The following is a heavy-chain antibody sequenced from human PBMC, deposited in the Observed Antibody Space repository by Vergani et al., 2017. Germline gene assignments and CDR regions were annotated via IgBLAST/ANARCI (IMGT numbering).Heavy chain of an antibody. V-gene: IGHV1-46*03. J-gene: IGHJ4*01. CDR3: ARGDYGILTGYRV. Sequence: QVQVVQSGAEGKKSGASVKVSCKRSGYTFSNYYMHWVRQAPGQGLEWMGIINSSVGHTNYAQKFQGRVTMTRDTSTSTVYMELSSLRSEDTGIYYCARGDYGILTGYRVWGQGTLVTVSA. D-gene: IGHD3-9*01. CDR1: GYTFSNYY. CDR2: INSSVGHT.